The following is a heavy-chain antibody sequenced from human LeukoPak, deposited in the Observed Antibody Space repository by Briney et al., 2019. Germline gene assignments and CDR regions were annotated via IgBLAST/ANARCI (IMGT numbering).Heavy chain of an antibody. J-gene: IGHJ4*02. CDR2: INHSGST. CDR1: RGSFSGYY. V-gene: IGHV4-34*01. CDR3: ARSRYYFDY. Sequence: PSETLSLTCAVYRGSFSGYYWSWIRQPPGKGLEWIGEINHSGSTNYNPSLKSRVTISVDTSKNQFSLKLSSVTAADTAVYYCARSRYYFDYWGQGTLVTVSS.